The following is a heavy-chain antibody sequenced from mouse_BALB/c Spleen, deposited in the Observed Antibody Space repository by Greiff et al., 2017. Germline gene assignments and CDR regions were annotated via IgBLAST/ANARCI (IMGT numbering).Heavy chain of an antibody. J-gene: IGHJ3*01. CDR3: ARLGDYGAWFAY. Sequence: VQLQESGAELAKPGASVKMSCKASGYTFTSYWMHWVKQRPGQGLEWIGYINPSTGDTEYNQKFKDKATLTADKSSSTAYMQLSSLTSEDSAVYYCARLGDYGAWFAYWGQGTLVTVSA. CDR1: GYTFTSYW. V-gene: IGHV1-7*01. D-gene: IGHD2-4*01. CDR2: INPSTGDT.